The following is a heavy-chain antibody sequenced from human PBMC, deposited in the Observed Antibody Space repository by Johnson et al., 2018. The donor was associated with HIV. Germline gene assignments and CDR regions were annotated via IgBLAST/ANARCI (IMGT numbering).Heavy chain of an antibody. D-gene: IGHD3-22*01. CDR2: ISYDGSNK. CDR1: GFTFSSYG. J-gene: IGHJ3*02. Sequence: QVQLVESGGGVVQPGRSLRLSCAASGFTFSSYGMHWVRQAPGKGLEWVAVISYDGSNKYYADSVKGRFTISRDNSKNTLYLQMNSLRAEDKAVYYCARGSSGGAVEIWGQGTMVTVSS. V-gene: IGHV3-30*03. CDR3: ARGSSGGAVEI.